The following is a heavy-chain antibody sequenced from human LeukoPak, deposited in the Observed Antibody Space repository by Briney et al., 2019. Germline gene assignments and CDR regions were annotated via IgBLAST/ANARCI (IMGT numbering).Heavy chain of an antibody. CDR3: ARWPYDSSSRYFDY. CDR1: GGSISGYY. CDR2: IFYTGST. J-gene: IGHJ4*02. V-gene: IGHV4-59*01. D-gene: IGHD3-22*01. Sequence: SETLSLTCTVSGGSISGYYWDWIRQPPGKGLEWIGYIFYTGSTNYNPSLKSRVTISVDTSKNQLSLKLSSVTAADTAVYYCARWPYDSSSRYFDYWGQGTLVTVSS.